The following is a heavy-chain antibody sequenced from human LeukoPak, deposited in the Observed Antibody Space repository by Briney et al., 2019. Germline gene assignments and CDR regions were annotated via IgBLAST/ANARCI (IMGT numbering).Heavy chain of an antibody. CDR1: GFTFSSYW. J-gene: IGHJ4*02. V-gene: IGHV3-7*01. Sequence: PGGSLRLSCAASGFTFSSYWMTWVRQAPGKGLEWVANIKQDGSAKYYVDSLRGRFSISRDNVKNSLFLQMNSLSAEDTAVYYCARCPYDSSGYYSVPSHLYYWGQGTLVTVSS. CDR3: ARCPYDSSGYYSVPSHLYY. D-gene: IGHD3-22*01. CDR2: IKQDGSAK.